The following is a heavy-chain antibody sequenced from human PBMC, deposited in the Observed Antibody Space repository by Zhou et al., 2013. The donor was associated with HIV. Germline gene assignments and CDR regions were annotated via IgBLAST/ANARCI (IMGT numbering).Heavy chain of an antibody. CDR3: ARNDGDGEFPLGY. CDR2: ISPYDGNT. V-gene: IGHV1-18*01. Sequence: QVQLLQSGAEVKKPGASVKVSCKASGYSFTSYGITWVRQAPGQGLEWMGRISPYDGNTIHAQKFQGRLSMATDTSTTTAYLEVRGLRSDDTAVYYCARNDGDGEFPLGYWGQGTLVTVSS. CDR1: GYSFTSYG. D-gene: IGHD4-17*01. J-gene: IGHJ4*02.